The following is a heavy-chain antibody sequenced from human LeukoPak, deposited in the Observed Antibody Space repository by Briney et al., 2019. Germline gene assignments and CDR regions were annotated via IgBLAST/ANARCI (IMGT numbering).Heavy chain of an antibody. V-gene: IGHV5-51*01. Sequence: GESLKISCKGSGYSFTSYWIVWVRQMPGKGLEWMGIIYPGDSDTRYSPSFQGQVTISADKSISTAYLQWSSLKASDTAMYYCARRGSRDYVWGSYRPPREYYFDYWGQGTLVTVSS. CDR3: ARRGSRDYVWGSYRPPREYYFDY. D-gene: IGHD3-16*02. J-gene: IGHJ4*02. CDR1: GYSFTSYW. CDR2: IYPGDSDT.